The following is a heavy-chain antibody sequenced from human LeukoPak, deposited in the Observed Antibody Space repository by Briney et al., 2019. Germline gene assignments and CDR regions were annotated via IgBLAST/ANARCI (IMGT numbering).Heavy chain of an antibody. CDR3: AKDGGSGSYFAFYI. J-gene: IGHJ3*02. D-gene: IGHD1-26*01. CDR1: GFTFNSYG. Sequence: GGSLRLSCAASGFTFNSYGLHWIRQAPGKGLEWVAFIRHDGSKSYFAAPVKGRFAPFRDNSTNTLYLQMSSLRPEGTAVYFCAKDGGSGSYFAFYIWGQGKMVTASS. V-gene: IGHV3-30*02. CDR2: IRHDGSKS.